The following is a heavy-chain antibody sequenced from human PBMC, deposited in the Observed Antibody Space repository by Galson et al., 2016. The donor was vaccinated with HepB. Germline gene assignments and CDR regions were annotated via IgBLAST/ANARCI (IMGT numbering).Heavy chain of an antibody. D-gene: IGHD1-1*01. Sequence: SLRLSCAASGFTFGDYYMGWIRQAPGKGLEWVSHISPSSAFPEYEDSAKGRVSLSRDNANNSLSLQMDSLRAEDTPVYFCARGGTRGILDWYFDLWGRGTLVTVSS. CDR3: ARGGTRGILDWYFDL. CDR1: GFTFGDYY. J-gene: IGHJ2*01. CDR2: ISPSSAFP. V-gene: IGHV3-11*06.